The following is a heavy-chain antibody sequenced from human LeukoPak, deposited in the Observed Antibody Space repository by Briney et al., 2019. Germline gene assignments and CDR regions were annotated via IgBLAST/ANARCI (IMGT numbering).Heavy chain of an antibody. V-gene: IGHV4-39*01. J-gene: IGHJ4*02. Sequence: PSETLSLTCTVSGDSISSSDYYWGWIRQPPGKGREWIASIFYSGNTYYNPSLKSRDTISVYTSKNQFSLELNSATAADTAVYYCARHNRPNYFDDWGQGTLVTVSS. CDR1: GDSISSSDYY. CDR2: IFYSGNT. D-gene: IGHD1-14*01. CDR3: ARHNRPNYFDD.